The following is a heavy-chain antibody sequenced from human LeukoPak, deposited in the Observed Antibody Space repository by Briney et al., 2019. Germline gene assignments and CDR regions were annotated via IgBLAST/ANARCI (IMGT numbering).Heavy chain of an antibody. CDR1: GFTFSGSA. CDR3: SASLKTYCSGGKCHSDYYYYGMDV. D-gene: IGHD2-15*01. J-gene: IGHJ6*02. Sequence: PGGSLRLSCVVSGFTFSGSAIHWVRQASGKGLEWVGRIRSKANNYATAYAASVEGRFTISRDDSKNTAFLQINALKTEDSAVYYCSASLKTYCSGGKCHSDYYYYGMDVWGQGTTVTVSS. V-gene: IGHV3-73*01. CDR2: IRSKANNYAT.